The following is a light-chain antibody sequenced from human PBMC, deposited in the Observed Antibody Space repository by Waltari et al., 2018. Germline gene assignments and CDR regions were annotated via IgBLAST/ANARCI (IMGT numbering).Light chain of an antibody. CDR3: CSYAGRATWA. V-gene: IGLV2-11*01. CDR1: SSDVGGYDY. Sequence: QSALTQPRSVSGSPGHSVTISCTGTSSDVGGYDYVSWYQQHPVKAPKLVIYDVNKRPSGVPDRFSGSKSGNTASLTISGLQADDEADYNCCSYAGRATWAFGGGTKLTIL. J-gene: IGLJ3*02. CDR2: DVN.